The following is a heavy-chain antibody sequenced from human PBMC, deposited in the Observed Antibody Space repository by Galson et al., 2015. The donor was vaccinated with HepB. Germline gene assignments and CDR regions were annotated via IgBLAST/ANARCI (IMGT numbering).Heavy chain of an antibody. Sequence: LSLTCTVSGGSISSGIDYWGWIRQPPGKGLEWIGSIYHSGSTYYNPSLKSRVTISLDASKNQFSLKLRSVTAADTTLYYCARHRLTGTAGVHNWFAPWGQGILVTVSS. D-gene: IGHD2-8*02. CDR2: IYHSGST. V-gene: IGHV4-39*01. CDR1: GGSISSGIDY. CDR3: ARHRLTGTAGVHNWFAP. J-gene: IGHJ5*02.